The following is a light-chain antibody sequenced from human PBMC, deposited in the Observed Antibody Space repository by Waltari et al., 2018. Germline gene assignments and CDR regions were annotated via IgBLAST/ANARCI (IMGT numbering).Light chain of an antibody. CDR3: CSYEDRYIYV. Sequence: QSALTQPRSVSGSPGQSVTISCTGTSSDVGGYNFVSWYQQHPGKAPKVMIYDVNQRPSGVPDRFSGSKSGNTASLTISGLQAEDEADYYCCSYEDRYIYVFGSGTKVTVL. V-gene: IGLV2-11*01. J-gene: IGLJ1*01. CDR1: SSDVGGYNF. CDR2: DVN.